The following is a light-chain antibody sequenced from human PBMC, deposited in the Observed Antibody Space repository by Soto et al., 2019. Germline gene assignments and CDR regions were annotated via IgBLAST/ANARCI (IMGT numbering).Light chain of an antibody. CDR2: EAS. CDR1: QSVSSY. J-gene: IGKJ1*01. CDR3: QQYGSLSWT. Sequence: EIVLTQSPATLSLSPGERATLSCRASQSVSSYLAWYQQKPGQAPRLLMYEASNRATGIPARFSGGGSGTDFTLNISGLEPEDFAVYHCQQYGSLSWTLGQGTKVDIK. V-gene: IGKV3-11*01.